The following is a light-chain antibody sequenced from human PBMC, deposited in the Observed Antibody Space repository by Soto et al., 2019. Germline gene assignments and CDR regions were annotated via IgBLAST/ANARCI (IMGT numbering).Light chain of an antibody. CDR3: QQHNDGVTIK. V-gene: IGKV3-15*01. CDR2: GAS. J-gene: IGKJ5*01. CDR1: QSVNTK. Sequence: EIVVCQSPAALYLSPVELATSSFNSSQSVNTKLAWYQQKPGQPPRLLIYGASTRAAGVQARFSGSGSGTEFILTISSLQSEDVAVYYCQQHNDGVTIKFAQGTRLEIK.